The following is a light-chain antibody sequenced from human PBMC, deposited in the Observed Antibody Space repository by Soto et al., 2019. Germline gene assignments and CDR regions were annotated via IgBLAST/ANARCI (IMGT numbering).Light chain of an antibody. CDR2: EVS. J-gene: IGLJ2*01. CDR3: SSYTSTNSSV. V-gene: IGLV2-14*01. Sequence: QSALTQPASVSGSPGQSITISCTGTSGDVGGDNYVSWYQQHPGKAPKLLIYEVSDRPSGVTNRFSGSKSGNTASLTISGLQAEDEADYYCSSYTSTNSSVFGGGTEVTVL. CDR1: SGDVGGDNY.